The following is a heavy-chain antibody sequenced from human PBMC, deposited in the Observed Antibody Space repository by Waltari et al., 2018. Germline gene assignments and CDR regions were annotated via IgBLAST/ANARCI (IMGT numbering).Heavy chain of an antibody. CDR1: GFSFSTYA. J-gene: IGHJ4*02. Sequence: EVQLLESGGGLVQPGGSLRLSCVASGFSFSTYAMGWVRQAPGKGLEWFSAISGSGGNTYYADSVKGRFTISRDNSKNTLLLQMNSLRAEDTALYYCAKVDLGAVAGYRNFDSWGQGTLVTVSS. D-gene: IGHD6-19*01. CDR3: AKVDLGAVAGYRNFDS. V-gene: IGHV3-23*01. CDR2: ISGSGGNT.